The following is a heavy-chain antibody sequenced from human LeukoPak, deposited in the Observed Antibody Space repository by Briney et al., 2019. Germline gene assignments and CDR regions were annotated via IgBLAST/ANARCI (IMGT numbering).Heavy chain of an antibody. D-gene: IGHD3-22*01. V-gene: IGHV3-33*08. J-gene: IGHJ6*02. CDR1: GFTFSSYG. Sequence: GGSLRLSCAASGFTFSSYGMHWVRQAPGQGLEWVAVIWYDGSNKYYADSVKGRFTISRDNSKNTLYLQMNSLRAEDTAVYYCARDSGPSYYYDSSGVNNYYYYYGMDVWGQGTTVTVSS. CDR3: ARDSGPSYYYDSSGVNNYYYYYGMDV. CDR2: IWYDGSNK.